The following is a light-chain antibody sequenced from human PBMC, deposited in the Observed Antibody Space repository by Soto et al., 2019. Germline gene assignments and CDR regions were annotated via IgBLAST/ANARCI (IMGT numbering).Light chain of an antibody. CDR3: GTWDSSLSAGV. CDR2: DNN. Sequence: QSVLTQPPSVSVTPGQTVTISCSGSNSNIGNNYVSWYQQLPGTAPKLLIYDNNKRPSEIPDRFSGSKSGPSATLGITGLQTGDEADYYCGTWDSSLSAGVFGTGTKLTVL. V-gene: IGLV1-51*01. J-gene: IGLJ1*01. CDR1: NSNIGNNY.